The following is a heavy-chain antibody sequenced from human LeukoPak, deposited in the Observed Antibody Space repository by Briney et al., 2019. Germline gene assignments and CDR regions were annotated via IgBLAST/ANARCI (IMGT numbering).Heavy chain of an antibody. Sequence: GGSLRLSCAASGFTFSSYNMNWVRQAPGKGLEWVAYISIGTSFIYYADSVKGRFTISRDNAKNSLYLQVNSLRAEDTAVYYCARLNSGWSAGYYYYMDVWGKGTTVTISS. V-gene: IGHV3-21*01. D-gene: IGHD6-19*01. CDR1: GFTFSSYN. CDR3: ARLNSGWSAGYYYYMDV. CDR2: ISIGTSFI. J-gene: IGHJ6*03.